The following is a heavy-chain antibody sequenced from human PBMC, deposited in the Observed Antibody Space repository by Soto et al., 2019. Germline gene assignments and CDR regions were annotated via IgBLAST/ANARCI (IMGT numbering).Heavy chain of an antibody. V-gene: IGHV1-8*01. J-gene: IGHJ5*02. Sequence: KRYRKAFGYSFTSYDINLGRQETGQGLEWMGWMNPNSGNTGYAQKFQGRVTMTRNTSISTAYMELSSLRSEDTAVYYCARVSITIFGVVIMFDPWGQGTLVTVSS. CDR2: MNPNSGNT. CDR3: ARVSITIFGVVIMFDP. CDR1: GYSFTSYD. D-gene: IGHD3-3*01.